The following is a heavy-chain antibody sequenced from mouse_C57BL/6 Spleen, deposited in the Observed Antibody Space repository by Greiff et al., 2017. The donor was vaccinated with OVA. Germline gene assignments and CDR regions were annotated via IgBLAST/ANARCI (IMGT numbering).Heavy chain of an antibody. CDR2: IDPGTGGT. V-gene: IGHV1-15*01. CDR1: GYTFTDYE. CDR3: ARGKTTVAHY. D-gene: IGHD1-1*01. J-gene: IGHJ2*01. Sequence: VQLQQSGAELVRPGASVTLSCKASGYTFTDYEMHWVKQTPVHGLEWIAAIDPGTGGTDYNQKFKGKAILTADKSSSPAYMELRSLTSEDSAVCYSARGKTTVAHYWGQGTTLTVSS.